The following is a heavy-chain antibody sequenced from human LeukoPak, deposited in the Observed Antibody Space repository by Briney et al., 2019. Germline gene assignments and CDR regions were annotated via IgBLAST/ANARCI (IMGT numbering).Heavy chain of an antibody. CDR3: ARGPKPRPGGIVVVLALDY. CDR2: INPNSGGT. Sequence: ASVKVSCKASGYTFTGYYMHWVRQAPGQGLEWMGWINPNSGGTNYAQKFQGRVTMTRDTSISTAYMELSRLRSDDTAVYYCARGPKPRPGGIVVVLALDYWGQGTLVTVSS. D-gene: IGHD2-2*01. J-gene: IGHJ4*02. CDR1: GYTFTGYY. V-gene: IGHV1-2*02.